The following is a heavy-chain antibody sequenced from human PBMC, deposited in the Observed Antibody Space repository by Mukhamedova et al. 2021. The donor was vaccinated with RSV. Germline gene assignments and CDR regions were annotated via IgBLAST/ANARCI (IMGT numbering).Heavy chain of an antibody. CDR2: IYHSGST. D-gene: IGHD4-17*01. V-gene: IGHV4-4*02. CDR3: ARDKTTVTTARRGWFDP. Sequence: EWIGEIYHSGSTNYNPSLKSRVTISVDKSKNQFSLKLSSVTAADTAVYYCARDKTTVTTARRGWFDPWGQGTLVTVSS. J-gene: IGHJ5*02.